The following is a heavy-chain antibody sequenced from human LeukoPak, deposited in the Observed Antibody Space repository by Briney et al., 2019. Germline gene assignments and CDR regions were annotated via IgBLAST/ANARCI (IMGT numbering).Heavy chain of an antibody. V-gene: IGHV1-2*02. CDR2: INPNSGGT. D-gene: IGHD3-10*01. CDR3: ARDPNTYYYGSGTDY. Sequence: ASVKVSCKASGYTFTGYYMHWVRQAPGQGLEWMGWINPNSGGTNYAQKFQGRVTMTRDTSISTACMELSRLRSDDTAVYYCARDPNTYYYGSGTDYWGQGTLVTVSS. CDR1: GYTFTGYY. J-gene: IGHJ4*02.